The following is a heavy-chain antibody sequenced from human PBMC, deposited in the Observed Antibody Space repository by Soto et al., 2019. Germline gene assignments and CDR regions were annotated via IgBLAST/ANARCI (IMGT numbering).Heavy chain of an antibody. V-gene: IGHV3-23*01. CDR3: AKDRYYDSSGYLFDY. J-gene: IGHJ4*02. D-gene: IGHD3-22*01. Sequence: PGGSRRLSCAASGFTFGSYAMSWVRQAPGKGLGWVAAISGSGGSTYYADSVKGRFTISRENSKNTLYLQMNSLRAEDTAVYYCAKDRYYDSSGYLFDYWGQGTLVTVSS. CDR2: ISGSGGST. CDR1: GFTFGSYA.